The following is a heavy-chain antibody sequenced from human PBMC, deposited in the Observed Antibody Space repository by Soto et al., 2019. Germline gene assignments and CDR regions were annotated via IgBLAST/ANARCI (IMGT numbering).Heavy chain of an antibody. D-gene: IGHD6-19*01. Sequence: SETLSLTCTVSGGSISSSSYYWGWIRQPPGKGLEWIGSIYYSGSTYYNPSLKSRVTISVDTSKNQFSLKLSSVTAADTAVYYCARRSNPHSSGWYYFDYWGQGTLVTVSS. V-gene: IGHV4-39*01. CDR3: ARRSNPHSSGWYYFDY. CDR1: GGSISSSSYY. J-gene: IGHJ4*02. CDR2: IYYSGST.